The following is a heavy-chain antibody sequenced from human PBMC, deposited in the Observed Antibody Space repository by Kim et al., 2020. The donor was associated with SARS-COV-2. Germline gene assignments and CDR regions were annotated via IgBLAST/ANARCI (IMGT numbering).Heavy chain of an antibody. Sequence: ASVKVSCKASGYTFTGYYMHWVRQAPGQGLEWMGRINPNSGGTNYAQKFQGRVTMTRDTSISTAYMELSRLRSDDTAVHYCARDPIAAAGLYYYGMDVWGQGTTVTVSS. V-gene: IGHV1-2*06. CDR3: ARDPIAAAGLYYYGMDV. CDR2: INPNSGGT. J-gene: IGHJ6*02. D-gene: IGHD6-13*01. CDR1: GYTFTGYY.